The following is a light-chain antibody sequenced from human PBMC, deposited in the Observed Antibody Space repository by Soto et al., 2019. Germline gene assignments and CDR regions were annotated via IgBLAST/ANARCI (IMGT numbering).Light chain of an antibody. CDR1: RSNIGNNY. V-gene: IGLV1-51*01. J-gene: IGLJ7*01. CDR2: DND. CDR3: ATWDDSLNAAV. Sequence: QSVLTQPPSVSAAPGQKVTVSCSGSRSNIGNNYVSWYQHLPGTAPKLLIYDNDQRPSGVPARFSGSTSGTSASLAISGLQSDDEAHYYCATWDDSLNAAVFGGGTQLTVL.